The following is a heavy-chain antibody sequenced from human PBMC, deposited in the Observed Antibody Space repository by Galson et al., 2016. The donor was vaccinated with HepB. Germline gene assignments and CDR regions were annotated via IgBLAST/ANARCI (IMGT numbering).Heavy chain of an antibody. CDR1: GYTLTTYA. CDR3: TRDNSGTYWGAFDI. D-gene: IGHD1-26*01. V-gene: IGHV7-4-1*02. J-gene: IGHJ3*02. CDR2: INTNTGNP. Sequence: SVKVSCKASGYTLTTYAMNWVRQAPGQGLEWMGWINTNTGNPTYAQGFTGRFVFSLDTSVSTAYLQISSLKAEDTAVYYCTRDNSGTYWGAFDIWAQGTMVTVSS.